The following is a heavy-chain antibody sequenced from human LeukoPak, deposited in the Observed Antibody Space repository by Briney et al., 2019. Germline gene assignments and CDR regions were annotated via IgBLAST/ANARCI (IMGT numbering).Heavy chain of an antibody. Sequence: WIGSIYYSGSTYYNPSLKSRVTISVDTSKNQFSLKLSSVTAADTAVYYCARERMATSYFDYWGQGTLVTVSS. D-gene: IGHD5-12*01. J-gene: IGHJ4*02. V-gene: IGHV4-39*02. CDR2: IYYSGST. CDR3: ARERMATSYFDY.